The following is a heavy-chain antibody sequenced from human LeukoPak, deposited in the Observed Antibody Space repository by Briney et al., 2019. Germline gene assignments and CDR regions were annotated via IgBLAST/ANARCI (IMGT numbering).Heavy chain of an antibody. J-gene: IGHJ4*02. CDR2: IYSGGST. V-gene: IGHV3-53*01. D-gene: IGHD1-26*01. CDR1: GFTFSSNY. CDR3: ARGTNSGSYYPDY. Sequence: GGSLRLSCAASGFTFSSNYMSWVRQAPGKGLEWVSVIYSGGSTYYADSVKGRFTISRDNSKNTLFLQMNSLRAEDTAVYYCARGTNSGSYYPDYWGQGTLVTVSS.